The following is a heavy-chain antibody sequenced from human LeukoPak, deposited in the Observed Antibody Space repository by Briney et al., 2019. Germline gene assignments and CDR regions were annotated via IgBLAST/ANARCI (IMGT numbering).Heavy chain of an antibody. CDR2: VYYSGST. CDR1: GGSISSSSYY. V-gene: IGHV4-39*01. Sequence: SETLSLTRTVSGGSISSSSYYWGWIRQPPGKGLEWIGSVYYSGSTYYNPSLKSRVTISVDTSKNQFALKLRSVNAADTAVYYCAHFRGGAFDFWGQGTMVTVSA. J-gene: IGHJ3*01. CDR3: AHFRGGAFDF. D-gene: IGHD3-16*01.